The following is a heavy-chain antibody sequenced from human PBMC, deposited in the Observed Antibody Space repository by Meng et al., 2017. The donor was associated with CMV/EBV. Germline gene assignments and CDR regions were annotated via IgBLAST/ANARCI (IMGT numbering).Heavy chain of an antibody. J-gene: IGHJ4*02. CDR2: IKQDVSEK. Sequence: ETLSLTCAASGFTFSSYCMSWVRQAPGKGLEWVANIKQDVSEKYYVDSVKGRFTISRDNAKNSLYLQMNSLRAEDTAVYYCARSQDYGDLRGLGYWGQGTLVTVSS. CDR3: ARSQDYGDLRGLGY. D-gene: IGHD4-17*01. V-gene: IGHV3-7*01. CDR1: GFTFSSYC.